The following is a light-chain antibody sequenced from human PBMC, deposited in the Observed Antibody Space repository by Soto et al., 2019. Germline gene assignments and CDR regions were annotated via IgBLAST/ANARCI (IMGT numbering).Light chain of an antibody. Sequence: EIVLTQSPATLSLSPGERVTLSCRASQSVNSDLAWYQQTPGQAPRLLIYDASKRATGIPAKFSASGSGTDFSFTVSSVEPEGFAVYYCQQGRNWPGTFGQGTKLEVK. CDR2: DAS. CDR1: QSVNSD. J-gene: IGKJ2*01. V-gene: IGKV3-11*01. CDR3: QQGRNWPGT.